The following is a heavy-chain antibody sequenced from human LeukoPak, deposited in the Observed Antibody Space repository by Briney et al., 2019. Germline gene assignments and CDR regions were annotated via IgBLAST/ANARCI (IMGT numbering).Heavy chain of an antibody. J-gene: IGHJ4*02. CDR1: GYIFTNYC. CDR3: ARHSGSGNYYRSFEY. V-gene: IGHV5-51*01. Sequence: PGESLKISCKGSGYIFTNYCIGWVRQMPGKGLEWMGIIYPGDSETRYSPSFQGQVTISADKSTSTAYLQWSSLKASDTAMYYCARHSGSGNYYRSFEYWGQGTLVTVSS. D-gene: IGHD3-10*01. CDR2: IYPGDSET.